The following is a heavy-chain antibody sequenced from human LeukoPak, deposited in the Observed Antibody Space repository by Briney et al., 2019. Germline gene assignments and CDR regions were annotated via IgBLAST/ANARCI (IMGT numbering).Heavy chain of an antibody. J-gene: IGHJ4*02. Sequence: SETLSLTCAVYGGSFSGYYWSWIRQPPGKGLEWIGEINHSGSTNYDPSLKSRVTISVDTSKNQFSLKLSSVTAADTAVYYCARQRGGLWFGAFDYWGQGTLVTVSS. CDR1: GGSFSGYY. CDR2: INHSGST. CDR3: ARQRGGLWFGAFDY. D-gene: IGHD3-10*01. V-gene: IGHV4-34*01.